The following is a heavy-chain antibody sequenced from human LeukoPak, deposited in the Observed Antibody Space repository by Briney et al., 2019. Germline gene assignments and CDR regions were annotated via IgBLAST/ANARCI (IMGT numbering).Heavy chain of an antibody. CDR3: ARDRKYGSESLRRLDY. Sequence: SETLSLTCTVSGGSICSDDYYWSWIRQPPGKGLEWIGYISYSGNTYYNPSLKSRVTISVDTSKNQFSLKLSSVTVADTAVYYCARDRKYGSESLRRLDYWGQGTLVTVSS. D-gene: IGHD3-10*01. CDR2: ISYSGNT. CDR1: GGSICSDDYY. J-gene: IGHJ4*02. V-gene: IGHV4-30-4*01.